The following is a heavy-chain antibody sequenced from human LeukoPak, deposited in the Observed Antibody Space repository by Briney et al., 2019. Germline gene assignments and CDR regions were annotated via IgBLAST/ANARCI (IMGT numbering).Heavy chain of an antibody. J-gene: IGHJ4*02. CDR1: TGSISSSSYY. CDR3: ASTYNYDTSGYSYFEY. V-gene: IGHV4-39*02. D-gene: IGHD3-22*01. Sequence: PSETLSLTCSVSTGSISSSSYYWGWIRQPPENGLEWIGTIYYTGSTYHNPSLKTRVTLSVDTSKNHFSLKLYSVTAADTAVYYCASTYNYDTSGYSYFEYWGQGTLVTVSS. CDR2: IYYTGST.